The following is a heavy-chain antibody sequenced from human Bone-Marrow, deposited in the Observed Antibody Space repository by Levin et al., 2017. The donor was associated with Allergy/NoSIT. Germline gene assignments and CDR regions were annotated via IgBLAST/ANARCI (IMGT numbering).Heavy chain of an antibody. CDR2: IYYSGST. J-gene: IGHJ4*02. D-gene: IGHD2-2*01. Sequence: PSETLSLTCTVSGGSIISTSYSWGWIRQPPGKGLEWIATIYYSGSTYYNPSLKSRVTISVDTSQNQFSLQLSSVSDADTALYYCARHILTSSYEGGFDYWGQGTLVTVSS. V-gene: IGHV4-39*01. CDR1: GGSIISTSYS. CDR3: ARHILTSSYEGGFDY.